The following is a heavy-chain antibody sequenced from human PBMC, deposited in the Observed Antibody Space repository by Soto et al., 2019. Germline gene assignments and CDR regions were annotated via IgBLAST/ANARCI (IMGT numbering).Heavy chain of an antibody. J-gene: IGHJ4*02. CDR1: GFSISRGFY. D-gene: IGHD6-19*01. V-gene: IGHV4-38-2*01. Sequence: SQTLSLTCGVSGFSISRGFYWGWLRQPPGKGLEWIGTIYHSGNTFYNPSLKSRVTISVDTSKNQFSMKLSSVTAADTALYYCGRVDRSGWTPNFFYSWGQGAMGTVCS. CDR2: IYHSGNT. CDR3: GRVDRSGWTPNFFYS.